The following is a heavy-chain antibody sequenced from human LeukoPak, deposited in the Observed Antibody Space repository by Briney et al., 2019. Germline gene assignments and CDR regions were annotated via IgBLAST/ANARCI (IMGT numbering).Heavy chain of an antibody. J-gene: IGHJ4*02. CDR2: ISGGGSST. Sequence: HPGGSLRLSCTASGFRFSNYAMNWVRQAPGKGLEWVSVISGGGSSTNYADSVKGRFTISRDNSKNTLYLQMNSLRAEDTAVYYCARESPPYSSIPHYFDYWGQGTLVTVSS. CDR3: ARESPPYSSIPHYFDY. CDR1: GFRFSNYA. D-gene: IGHD6-13*01. V-gene: IGHV3-23*01.